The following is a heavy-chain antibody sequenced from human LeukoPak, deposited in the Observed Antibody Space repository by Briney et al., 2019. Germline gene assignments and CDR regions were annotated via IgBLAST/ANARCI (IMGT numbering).Heavy chain of an antibody. V-gene: IGHV1-69*05. CDR1: GGTFSSYA. CDR3: ASPQKGATRYSYGYGFDY. J-gene: IGHJ4*02. CDR2: IIPIFGTA. D-gene: IGHD5-18*01. Sequence: SVKVSRNASGGTFSSYAISWVRQAPGQGLERMGGIIPIFGTANYAQKFQGRVTITTDESTSTAYMELSSLRSEDTAVYYCASPQKGATRYSYGYGFDYWGQGTLVTVSS.